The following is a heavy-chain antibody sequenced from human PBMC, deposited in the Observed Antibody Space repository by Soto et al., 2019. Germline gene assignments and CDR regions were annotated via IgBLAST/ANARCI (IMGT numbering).Heavy chain of an antibody. V-gene: IGHV4-34*02. CDR3: ARGQLVWYGDLTPYHRDMHV. J-gene: IGHJ6*02. CDR2: ISPDGGT. D-gene: IGHD3-10*01. Sequence: QVQLQQWGAGLLRPSETLSLTCAFYGGAFDDLYWSWVRQSPGKGLEWVGEISPDGGTNYSPSLGSRVSIEVDGSKDPFSRHLRSVTAEDTGLYYCARGQLVWYGDLTPYHRDMHVLGQGTTVTVSS. CDR1: GGAFDDLY.